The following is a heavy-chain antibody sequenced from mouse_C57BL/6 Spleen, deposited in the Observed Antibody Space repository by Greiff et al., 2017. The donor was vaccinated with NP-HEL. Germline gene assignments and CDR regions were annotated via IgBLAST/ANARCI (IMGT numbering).Heavy chain of an antibody. CDR3: ARNNYGNFYWYFDV. D-gene: IGHD2-1*01. J-gene: IGHJ1*03. V-gene: IGHV2-9-1*01. CDR2: IWTGGGT. CDR1: GFSLTSYA. Sequence: VKLMESGPGLVAPSQSLSITCTVSGFSLTSYAISWVRQPPGKGLEWLGVIWTGGGTNYNSALKSRLSISKDNSKSQVFLKMNSLQTDDTARYYCARNNYGNFYWYFDVWGTGTTVTVSS.